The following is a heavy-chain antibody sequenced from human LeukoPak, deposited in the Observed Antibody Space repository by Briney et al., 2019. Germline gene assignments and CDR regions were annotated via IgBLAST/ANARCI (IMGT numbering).Heavy chain of an antibody. CDR3: ARGAASGRDDY. CDR2: INTNTGNP. J-gene: IGHJ4*02. D-gene: IGHD1-26*01. CDR1: GYTFTSYA. V-gene: IGHV7-4-1*02. Sequence: EASVKVSCKASGYTFTSYAMNWVRQAPGQGLEWMGWINTNTGNPTYAQCFTGRFVFSLDTSVSTAYLQISSLKAEDYAVYYCARGAASGRDDYWGQGTLVTVSS.